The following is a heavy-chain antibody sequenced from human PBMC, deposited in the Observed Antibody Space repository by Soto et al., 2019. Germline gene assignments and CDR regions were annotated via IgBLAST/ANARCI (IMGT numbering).Heavy chain of an antibody. D-gene: IGHD6-13*01. CDR1: GGSISSGGYS. CDR3: ARGGLTIAAAGPIDY. Sequence: QLQLQESGSGLVKPSQTLSLTCAVSGGSISSGGYSWSWIRQPPGKGLEWIGYIYHSGSTYYNPSLKSRVTISVDRSKNQFSLKLCSVTAADTAVYYCARGGLTIAAAGPIDYWGQGTLVTVSS. V-gene: IGHV4-30-2*01. CDR2: IYHSGST. J-gene: IGHJ4*02.